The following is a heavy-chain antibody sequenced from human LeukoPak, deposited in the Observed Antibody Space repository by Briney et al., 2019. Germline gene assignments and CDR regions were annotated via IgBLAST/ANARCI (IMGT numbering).Heavy chain of an antibody. J-gene: IGHJ4*02. V-gene: IGHV3-30*02. D-gene: IGHD2-15*01. CDR2: IRYDGSNK. CDR3: ARSLRGYCSGGSCLTTPY. Sequence: GGSLRLSCAASGFTFSSYGMHWVRQAPGKGLEWVAFIRYDGSNKYYADSVKGRFTISRDNAKNSLYLQMNSLRAEDTAVYYCARSLRGYCSGGSCLTTPYWGQGTLVTVSS. CDR1: GFTFSSYG.